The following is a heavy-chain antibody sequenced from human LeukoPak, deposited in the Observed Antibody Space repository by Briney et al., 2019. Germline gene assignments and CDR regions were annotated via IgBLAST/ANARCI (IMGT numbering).Heavy chain of an antibody. D-gene: IGHD3-10*01. J-gene: IGHJ6*02. CDR2: IYPRDSDT. CDR3: ARLGLLWFGERAYGMDV. CDR1: GYFCTSYW. V-gene: IGHV5-51*01. Sequence: GASLKISCKGSGYFCTSYWIGWVRQMRGKGLEWRGIIYPRDSDTRDSPSFRGQVTISADKSISTAYLQWSSLKASDTAMYYCARLGLLWFGERAYGMDVWGQGTTVTVSS.